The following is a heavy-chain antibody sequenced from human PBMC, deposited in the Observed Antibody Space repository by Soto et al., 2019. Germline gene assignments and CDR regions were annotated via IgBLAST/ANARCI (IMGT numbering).Heavy chain of an antibody. CDR3: ARGLQSYFGMDV. Sequence: QVPLVQSGTEVKKPGASVKVSCKASGYTFTNYDISWVRQAPGQGLEWMAWISAHNGNKNYAEKFQGRVTMTTDTSTSTAYMEVRSLGSDDTAVYYCARGLQSYFGMDVWGQGTTVTVSS. V-gene: IGHV1-18*01. CDR2: ISAHNGNK. CDR1: GYTFTNYD. D-gene: IGHD1-1*01. J-gene: IGHJ6*02.